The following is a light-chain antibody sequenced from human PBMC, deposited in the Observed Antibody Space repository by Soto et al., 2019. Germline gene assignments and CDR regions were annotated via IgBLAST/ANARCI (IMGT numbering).Light chain of an antibody. Sequence: QSVLAQPPSVSAAPGQKVTISCSGSGSNIGNNYVSWYQQLPGTAPKLLIYENNKRPSGIPDRFSGSKSGTSATLGITGLQTGDEADYYCGTWDNSLSGGVFGGGTQLTVL. CDR2: ENN. J-gene: IGLJ3*02. CDR1: GSNIGNNY. CDR3: GTWDNSLSGGV. V-gene: IGLV1-51*02.